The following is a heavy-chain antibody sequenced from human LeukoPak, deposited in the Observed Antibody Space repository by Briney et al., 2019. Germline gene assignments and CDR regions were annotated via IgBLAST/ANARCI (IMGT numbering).Heavy chain of an antibody. Sequence: ASVIVSCRASGYTFLRDGVNWVRQAPGQGLEWMGWNSAYDAKTHYAERLQGRATMTRDISASTVYMELRSLTSDDTAVYYCARDSRSPGPVFSDYWGQGTLVTVSS. D-gene: IGHD1-14*01. CDR3: ARDSRSPGPVFSDY. J-gene: IGHJ4*02. V-gene: IGHV1-18*01. CDR2: NSAYDAKT. CDR1: GYTFLRDG.